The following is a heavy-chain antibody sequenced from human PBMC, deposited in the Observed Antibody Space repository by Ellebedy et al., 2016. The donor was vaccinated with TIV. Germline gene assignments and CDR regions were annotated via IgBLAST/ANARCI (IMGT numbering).Heavy chain of an antibody. Sequence: MPSETLSLTCTVSGGSISSYYWSWIRQPPGKGLEWIGYIYYSGSTNYNPSLKSRVTISVDTSKNQFSLKLSSVTAADTAVYYCAGDVDIEAFDYWGQGTLVTVSS. J-gene: IGHJ4*02. D-gene: IGHD5-12*01. V-gene: IGHV4-59*01. CDR3: AGDVDIEAFDY. CDR1: GGSISSYY. CDR2: IYYSGST.